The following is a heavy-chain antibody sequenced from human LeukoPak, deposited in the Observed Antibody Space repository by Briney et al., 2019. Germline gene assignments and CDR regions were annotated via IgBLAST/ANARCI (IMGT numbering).Heavy chain of an antibody. J-gene: IGHJ4*02. V-gene: IGHV3-53*01. CDR1: GLSVSSNF. Sequence: GGSLRLSCAATGLSVSSNFMSWVRQAPGKGLEWVSVIYGGGSTYYADFVKGRFTISRDTPKNTLYLQMNSLRVEDTAVYYCASWPVGWYGEDSWGQGTLVTVSS. D-gene: IGHD6-19*01. CDR2: IYGGGST. CDR3: ASWPVGWYGEDS.